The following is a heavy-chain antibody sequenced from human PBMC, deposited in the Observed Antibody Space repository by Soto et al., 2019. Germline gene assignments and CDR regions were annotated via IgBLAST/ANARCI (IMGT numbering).Heavy chain of an antibody. D-gene: IGHD5-18*01. CDR1: GFTFNDAW. J-gene: IGHJ4*02. CDR3: SASVDTTWDYYFDY. Sequence: PGGSLRLSCSVSGFTFNDAWMTWVRQAPGKGMEWVGRIRSRRNGGAPDYAEVVKGRFIISRDDSKSTLYLQMNNLEAEDSAVYYCSASVDTTWDYYFDYWGQGTLVTVSS. V-gene: IGHV3-15*01. CDR2: IRSRRNGGAP.